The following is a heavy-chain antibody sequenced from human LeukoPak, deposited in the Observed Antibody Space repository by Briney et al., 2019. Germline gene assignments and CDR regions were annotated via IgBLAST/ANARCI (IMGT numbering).Heavy chain of an antibody. CDR2: INPNSGGT. D-gene: IGHD3-22*01. V-gene: IGHV1-2*06. Sequence: ASVKVSCKASGYTFTGYYMHWVRQAPGQGLEWMGRINPNSGGTNYAQKFQGRVTMTRDTSISTAYMELSRLRSEDTAVYYCARDLGGYRHYYDSRYYREYFDYWGQGTLVTVSS. CDR3: ARDLGGYRHYYDSRYYREYFDY. CDR1: GYTFTGYY. J-gene: IGHJ4*02.